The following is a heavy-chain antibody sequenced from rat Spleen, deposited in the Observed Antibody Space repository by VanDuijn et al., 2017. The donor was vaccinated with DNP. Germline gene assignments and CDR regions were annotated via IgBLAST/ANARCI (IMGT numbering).Heavy chain of an antibody. Sequence: EVQLVESGGGLVQPGRSLKLSCAASGFTFSDYYMAWVRQAPAKGLEWVATISYNGGTPYYRDSVKGRVTLSRENVKSILYLQMDSLRSEDTATYYCARDRGYGGYFDYWGQGVMVTVSS. CDR2: ISYNGGTP. D-gene: IGHD1-11*01. CDR1: GFTFSDYY. J-gene: IGHJ2*01. V-gene: IGHV5-20*01. CDR3: ARDRGYGGYFDY.